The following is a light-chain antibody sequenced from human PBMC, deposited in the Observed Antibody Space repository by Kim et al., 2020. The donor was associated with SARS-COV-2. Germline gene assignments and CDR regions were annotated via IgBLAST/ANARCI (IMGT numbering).Light chain of an antibody. V-gene: IGKV3-15*01. J-gene: IGKJ4*01. Sequence: EIVLTQSPASLSVSPGERVTLTCRASQSVGSYIVWYQQKPGQAPPLLIYGASARATGLPARFSGSGSGTEFTLTITSLQSEDFAVYYCQQYHNWPPLTFGGGTKVEIK. CDR1: QSVGSY. CDR3: QQYHNWPPLT. CDR2: GAS.